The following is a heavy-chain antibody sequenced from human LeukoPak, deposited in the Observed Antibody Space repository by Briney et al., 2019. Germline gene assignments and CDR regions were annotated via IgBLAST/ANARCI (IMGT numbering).Heavy chain of an antibody. J-gene: IGHJ5*02. CDR2: IYYSGST. V-gene: IGHV4-59*01. Sequence: SETLSLTCTVSGGFISSYYWSWIRQPPGMGLDWIGYIYYSGSTNYNPSLKSRVTISVDTSKNQFSLKLTSVTAADTAVYYCARVRFGYGGFDPWGQGTLVTVSS. D-gene: IGHD3-16*01. CDR1: GGFISSYY. CDR3: ARVRFGYGGFDP.